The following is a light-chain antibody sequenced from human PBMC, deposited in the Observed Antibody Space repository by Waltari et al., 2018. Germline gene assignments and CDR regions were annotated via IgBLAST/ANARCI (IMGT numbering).Light chain of an antibody. V-gene: IGKV1-8*01. CDR2: AAS. CDR1: QGISSY. CDR3: QQYYSYPPV. J-gene: IGKJ4*01. Sequence: AIRMTQSPSSLSASTGDRVTITCRASQGISSYLAWYQQKQGKAPKLLIYAASTLQSGVPSRFSGSGSGTDFTLTISCLQSEDFATYYCQQYYSYPPVFGGGTKVEIK.